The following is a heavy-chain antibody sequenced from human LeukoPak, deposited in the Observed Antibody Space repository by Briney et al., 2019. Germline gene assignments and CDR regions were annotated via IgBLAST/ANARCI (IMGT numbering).Heavy chain of an antibody. CDR1: GFTFSSYS. J-gene: IGHJ4*02. Sequence: GGSLRLSCAASGFTFSSYSMNWVRQAPGKGLEWVSYISSSGSAIYYADSVKGRFTISRDNAKNSLYLQMNSLRAEDTSVYYCAGEGYDYVWGSYRYEWGQGTLVTVSS. CDR3: AGEGYDYVWGSYRYE. D-gene: IGHD3-16*02. CDR2: ISSSGSAI. V-gene: IGHV3-48*04.